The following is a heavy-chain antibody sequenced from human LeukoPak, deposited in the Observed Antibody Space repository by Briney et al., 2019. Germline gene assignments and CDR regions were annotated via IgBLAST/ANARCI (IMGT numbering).Heavy chain of an antibody. CDR2: FDPGAGET. CDR3: VRDLVAYYYDSSGPLDY. CDR1: GYTLSKLS. D-gene: IGHD3-22*01. V-gene: IGHV1-24*01. J-gene: IGHJ4*02. Sequence: ASVTVSFKVSGYTLSKLSMHWVRQAPGKGLEWMGGFDPGAGETIYAQRFQGRLTVTEDIFTDTANMELSRLRSDDTAVYYCVRDLVAYYYDSSGPLDYWGQGTLVTVSS.